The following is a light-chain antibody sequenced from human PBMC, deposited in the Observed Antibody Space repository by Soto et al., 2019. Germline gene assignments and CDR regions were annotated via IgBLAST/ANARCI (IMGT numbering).Light chain of an antibody. CDR2: EVS. CDR3: SSYGGSNTVV. Sequence: QSALTQPPSASGSPGQSVTISCTGSSSDVGGYNYVSWYQQHPGKAPKLMIYEVSKRPSGVPDRLSGSKSGNTASLTVSGLQAEDEADYYGSSYGGSNTVVFGGGTKLTV. J-gene: IGLJ2*01. CDR1: SSDVGGYNY. V-gene: IGLV2-8*01.